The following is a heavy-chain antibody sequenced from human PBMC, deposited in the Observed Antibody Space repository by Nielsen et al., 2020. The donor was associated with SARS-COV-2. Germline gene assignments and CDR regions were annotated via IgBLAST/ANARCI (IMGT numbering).Heavy chain of an antibody. CDR1: GGTFNNYT. V-gene: IGHV1-69*13. CDR2: IIPLFAT. CDR3: ARSVWGYSYEVTYFDS. Sequence: SVKVSCKASGGTFNNYTISWVRQAPGQGLEWMGGIIPLFATRVTITADESTSTAYMELSSLRSEDTAVYYCARSVWGYSYEVTYFDSWGQGTLVTVSS. J-gene: IGHJ4*02. D-gene: IGHD5-18*01.